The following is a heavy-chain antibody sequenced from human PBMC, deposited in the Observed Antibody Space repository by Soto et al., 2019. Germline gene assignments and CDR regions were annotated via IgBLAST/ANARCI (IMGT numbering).Heavy chain of an antibody. V-gene: IGHV4-4*02. CDR3: SHPGHAY. Sequence: QVQLQESGPGLVKPSGTLSLTCAVSGASITSMNWWSWVRQPPGMGLEWIGEIYHGESTNYNPSLTRRVTISVDNSKNPVSLKLSSVTAADTAVYYCSHPGHAYWGQGTLVTVSS. CDR1: GASITSMNW. CDR2: IYHGEST. J-gene: IGHJ4*02.